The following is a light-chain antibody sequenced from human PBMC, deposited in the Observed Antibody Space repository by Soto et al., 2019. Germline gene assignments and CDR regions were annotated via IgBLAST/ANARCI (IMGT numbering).Light chain of an antibody. CDR1: QSISRK. Sequence: LSSSFGHRFNLSCLASQSISRKLNGYQQKPGKGSELLMYTWSNLQRGVRSRLSGSGSGTDSALTISSLQPEDSAVYSCQQSHSSQLSFGGGTKV. CDR3: QQSHSSQLS. J-gene: IGKJ4*01. CDR2: TWS. V-gene: IGKV1-39*01.